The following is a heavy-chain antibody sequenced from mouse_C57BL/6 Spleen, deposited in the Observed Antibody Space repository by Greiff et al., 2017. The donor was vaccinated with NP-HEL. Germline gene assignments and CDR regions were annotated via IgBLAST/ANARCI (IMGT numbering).Heavy chain of an antibody. CDR1: GFTFSSYA. Sequence: EVQRVESGGSLVKPGGSLKLSCAASGFTFSSYAMSWVRQTPEKRLEWVATISDGGSYTYYPDNVKGRFTISRDNAKNNLYLQMSHLKSEDTAMYYCARGRYGSSLYAMDYWGQGTSVTVSS. J-gene: IGHJ4*01. D-gene: IGHD1-1*01. CDR3: ARGRYGSSLYAMDY. V-gene: IGHV5-4*01. CDR2: ISDGGSYT.